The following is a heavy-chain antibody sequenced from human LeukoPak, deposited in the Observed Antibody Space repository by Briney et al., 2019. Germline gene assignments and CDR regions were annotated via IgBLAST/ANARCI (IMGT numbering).Heavy chain of an antibody. J-gene: IGHJ4*02. Sequence: GASVKVSCKASGYTFTGYYMHWVRQAPGQGLEWMGWINPNSGGTNYAQKFQVRVTMTRDTSISTAYMELSRLRSDDTAVYYCARGGLVRFGEYYIRDYWGQGTLVTVSS. D-gene: IGHD3-10*01. CDR2: INPNSGGT. CDR3: ARGGLVRFGEYYIRDY. CDR1: GYTFTGYY. V-gene: IGHV1-2*02.